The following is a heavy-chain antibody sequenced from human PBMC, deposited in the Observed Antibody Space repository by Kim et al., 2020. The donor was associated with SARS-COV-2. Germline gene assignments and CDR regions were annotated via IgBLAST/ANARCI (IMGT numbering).Heavy chain of an antibody. V-gene: IGHV3-48*02. J-gene: IGHJ4*02. D-gene: IGHD4-17*01. CDR3: ARLTTVTNPHDY. CDR2: ISAGGNTI. Sequence: GGSLRLSCAASGLTFSSYSMNWVRQAPGRGLEWLSYISAGGNTIYYADSVKGRFTISRDNAKNSLYLQMNSLTDEDTAVYYCARLTTVTNPHDYWGQGT. CDR1: GLTFSSYS.